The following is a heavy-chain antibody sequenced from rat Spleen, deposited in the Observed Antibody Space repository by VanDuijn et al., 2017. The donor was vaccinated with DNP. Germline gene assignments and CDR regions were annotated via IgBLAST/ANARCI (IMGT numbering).Heavy chain of an antibody. CDR3: ARQVWSYFDY. V-gene: IGHV5-22*01. D-gene: IGHD1-3*01. J-gene: IGHJ2*01. CDR1: GFTFSDYY. Sequence: EVRLVESGGGLVQPGRSLKLSCAASGFTFSDYYMAWVRQAPTKGLEWVAYISYDGGSTYYGDSVKGRFTISRDNAKSTLYLQMNSLRSEDMATYYCARQVWSYFDYWGQGVMVTVSS. CDR2: ISYDGGST.